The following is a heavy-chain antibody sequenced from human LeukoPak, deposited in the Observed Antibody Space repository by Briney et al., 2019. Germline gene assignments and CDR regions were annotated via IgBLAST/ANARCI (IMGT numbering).Heavy chain of an antibody. J-gene: IGHJ4*02. D-gene: IGHD1-14*01. Sequence: GGSPRLSCAASGFSFTNYAMSWVRQAPARGPEWVSSMKGGGETFYADTVKGRFTLYRDNSRNTVYLQLNNLRVEDTAIYYCARAGWVSTTDAVWWGQGTQVTVSS. CDR1: GFSFTNYA. CDR2: MKGGGET. CDR3: ARAGWVSTTDAVW. V-gene: IGHV3-23*01.